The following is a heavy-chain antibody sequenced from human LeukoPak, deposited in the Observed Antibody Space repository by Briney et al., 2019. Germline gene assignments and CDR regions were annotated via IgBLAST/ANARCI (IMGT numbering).Heavy chain of an antibody. J-gene: IGHJ3*02. D-gene: IGHD3-16*01. CDR3: ARDVFYDGSGDAFDI. V-gene: IGHV1-69*05. CDR2: IIPIFGTA. CDR1: GGTFSSYA. Sequence: ASVKVSCKASGGTFSSYAISWVRQAPGQGLEWMGGIIPIFGTANYAQKFQGRVTITTDESTSTAYMELSSLRSEDTAVYYCARDVFYDGSGDAFDIWGQGTMVTVSS.